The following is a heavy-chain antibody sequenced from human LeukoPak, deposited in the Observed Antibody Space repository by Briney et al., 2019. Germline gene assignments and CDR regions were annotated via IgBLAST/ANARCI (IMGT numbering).Heavy chain of an antibody. CDR3: ARIDRAVAGTIDY. V-gene: IGHV4-59*08. D-gene: IGHD6-19*01. CDR2: IYYSGST. CDR1: GGSISSYF. Sequence: SETLSLTCTVSGGSISSYFWSWIRQPPGKGLEWIGYIYYSGSTNYNTSLKSRVTMSVDTSKNQFSLKLSSVTAADTAVYYCARIDRAVAGTIDYWGQGTLVTVSS. J-gene: IGHJ4*02.